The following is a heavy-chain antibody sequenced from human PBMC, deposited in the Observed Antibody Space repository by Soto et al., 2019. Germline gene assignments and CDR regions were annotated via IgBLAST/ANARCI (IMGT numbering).Heavy chain of an antibody. CDR1: GGSFSGYY. CDR3: ARGGVNDAFDI. V-gene: IGHV4-34*01. D-gene: IGHD3-10*01. Sequence: QVQLQQWGAGLLKPSETLSLTCAVYGGSFSGYYWSWIRQPPGKGLEWIGEINHSGSTNYNPSLKSRVTISVDTSKKQFSLKLSSVTAADTAVYYCARGGVNDAFDIWGQGTMVTVSS. CDR2: INHSGST. J-gene: IGHJ3*02.